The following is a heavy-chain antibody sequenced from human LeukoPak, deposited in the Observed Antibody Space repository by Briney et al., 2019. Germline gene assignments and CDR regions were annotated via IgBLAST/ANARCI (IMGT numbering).Heavy chain of an antibody. J-gene: IGHJ4*02. Sequence: PSETLSLTCSVSGDSIDSVSYYWGWIRQAPGKGPEWIASIDYSGRTFYNPSLKSRVTISVDTSKNHFSLKLSSVTAADTAVYYCARGPTVKYFDYWGQGTLVTVSS. CDR3: ARGPTVKYFDY. CDR2: IDYSGRT. D-gene: IGHD4-11*01. CDR1: GDSIDSVSYY. V-gene: IGHV4-39*01.